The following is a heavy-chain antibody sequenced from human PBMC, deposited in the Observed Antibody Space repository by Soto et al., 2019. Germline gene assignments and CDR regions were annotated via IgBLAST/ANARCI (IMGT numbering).Heavy chain of an antibody. CDR3: ARDRFCSGGSCYSGGSGMDV. CDR2: IYYSGST. V-gene: IGHV4-30-4*01. Sequence: QVQLQESGPGLVKPSQTLSLTCTVSGGSISSGDYYWSWIRQPPGKGLEWIGYIYYSGSTYYNPSLKSRVTISVDTSKNQFSLKLSSVTAADTAVYYCARDRFCSGGSCYSGGSGMDVWGQGTTVTVSS. J-gene: IGHJ6*02. CDR1: GGSISSGDYY. D-gene: IGHD2-15*01.